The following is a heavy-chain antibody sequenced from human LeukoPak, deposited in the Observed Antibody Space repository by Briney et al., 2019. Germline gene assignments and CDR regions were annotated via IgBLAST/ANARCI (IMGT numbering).Heavy chain of an antibody. CDR1: GFTFSSYE. V-gene: IGHV3-48*03. CDR2: ISSSGSTI. CDR3: ARDQARDGCNGAFDI. D-gene: IGHD5-24*01. Sequence: PGGSLRLSCAASGFTFSSYEMNWVRQAPGKGLEWVSYISSSGSTIYYADSVKGRFTISRDNAKNSLYLQMNSLRAEDTAVYYCARDQARDGCNGAFDIWGQGTMVTVSS. J-gene: IGHJ3*02.